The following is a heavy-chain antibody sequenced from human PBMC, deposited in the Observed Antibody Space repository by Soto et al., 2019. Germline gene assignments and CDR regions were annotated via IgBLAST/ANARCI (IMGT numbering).Heavy chain of an antibody. CDR3: ARDDDYGDNGLDY. D-gene: IGHD4-17*01. V-gene: IGHV3-33*01. Sequence: QVQLVESGGGVVQPGRSLRLSCAASGFSFSSYGMHWVRQAPGKGLEWVAVILDDGSDKDYTDAVKGRFTISRDNSKNTLYLEMNSLRAEDTAVYYCARDDDYGDNGLDYRDQGTLVTVSS. CDR1: GFSFSSYG. CDR2: ILDDGSDK. J-gene: IGHJ4*02.